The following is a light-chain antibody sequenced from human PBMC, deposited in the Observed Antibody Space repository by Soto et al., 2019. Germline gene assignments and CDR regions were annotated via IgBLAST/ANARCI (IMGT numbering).Light chain of an antibody. J-gene: IGKJ1*01. CDR1: QIVSSSY. CDR3: QQYNNWPRT. V-gene: IGKV3-15*01. CDR2: GAS. Sequence: TVSTQSPATLSVSPGERSTLSCRASQIVSSSYLAWYQQKPGQPPRLLIYGASTRATGIPARFSGSGSGTEFTLTISSLQSVDFAVYSCQQYNNWPRTVGQGTKVEIK.